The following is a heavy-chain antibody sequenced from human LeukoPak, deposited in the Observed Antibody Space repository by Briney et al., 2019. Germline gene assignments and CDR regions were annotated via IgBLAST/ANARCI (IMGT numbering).Heavy chain of an antibody. J-gene: IGHJ4*02. D-gene: IGHD3-10*01. V-gene: IGHV1-2*06. CDR1: GYTFTGYY. CDR3: ARALVLLWFGEFDFDY. Sequence: ASVKVSCKASGYTFTGYYMHWVRQAPGQGLEWMGRINPNSGGTNYAQKFQGRVTMTRDTSISTAYMELSRLRSDDTAVYYCARALVLLWFGEFDFDYWGQGTLVTVSS. CDR2: INPNSGGT.